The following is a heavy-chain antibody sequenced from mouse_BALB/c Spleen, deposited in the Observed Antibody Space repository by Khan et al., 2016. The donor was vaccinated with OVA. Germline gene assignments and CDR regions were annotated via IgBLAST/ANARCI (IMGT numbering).Heavy chain of an antibody. CDR1: GFSLSRYT. CDR2: IWGGGST. CDR3: ARNHYARGYWYFDV. V-gene: IGHV2-6-4*01. J-gene: IGHJ1*01. Sequence: QVQLKESGPGLVAPSQSLSITCTVSGFSLSRYTIHWVRQPPGKGLEWLGMIWGGGSTDYNSALTSRLSITKDNSKSQVFFRLNILQTDDTDMYYCARNHYARGYWYFDVWAAGTTVTVSS. D-gene: IGHD1-1*01.